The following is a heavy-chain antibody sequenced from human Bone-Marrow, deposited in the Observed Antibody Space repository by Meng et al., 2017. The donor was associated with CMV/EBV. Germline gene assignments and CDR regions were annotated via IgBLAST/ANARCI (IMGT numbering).Heavy chain of an antibody. Sequence: GESLKISCAVSGFTVSSNYMSWVRQAPGKGLEWVSCIYPGGGTYYADSVKGRFTISRDNSKNTLYFQMNSLRAEDTAVYYCAGGDPLWLRFLEWFLDYWGQGTLVTVSS. CDR2: IYPGGGT. CDR1: GFTVSSNY. J-gene: IGHJ4*02. V-gene: IGHV3-66*02. D-gene: IGHD3-3*01. CDR3: AGGDPLWLRFLEWFLDY.